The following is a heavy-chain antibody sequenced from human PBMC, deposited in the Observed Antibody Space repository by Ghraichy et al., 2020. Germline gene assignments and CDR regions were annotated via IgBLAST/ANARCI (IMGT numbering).Heavy chain of an antibody. CDR2: IYYSGST. J-gene: IGHJ2*01. V-gene: IGHV4-39*01. CDR3: ARHVGSGYYYHWYFDL. Sequence: SETLSLTCTVSGGSISSSSYYWGWIRQPPGKGLEWIGSIYYSGSTYYNPSLKSRVTISVDTSKNQFSLKLSSVTAADTAVYYCARHVGSGYYYHWYFDLWGRGTLVTVSS. CDR1: GGSISSSSYY. D-gene: IGHD3-22*01.